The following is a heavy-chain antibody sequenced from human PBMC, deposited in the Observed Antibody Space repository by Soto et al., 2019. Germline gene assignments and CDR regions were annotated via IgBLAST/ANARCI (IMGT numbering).Heavy chain of an antibody. CDR1: GGSFSGYY. V-gene: IGHV4-34*01. Sequence: PSETLSLTCAVYGGSFSGYYWSWIRQPPGKGLEWIGEINHSGSTNYNPSLKSRVTISVDTSKNQFSLKLSSVTAADTAVYYCARAGSGSYYAYFQPWGQGTLVTVSS. D-gene: IGHD1-26*01. J-gene: IGHJ1*01. CDR3: ARAGSGSYYAYFQP. CDR2: INHSGST.